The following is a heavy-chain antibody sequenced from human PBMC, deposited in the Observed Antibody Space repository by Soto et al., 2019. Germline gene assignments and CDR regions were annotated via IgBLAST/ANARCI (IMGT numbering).Heavy chain of an antibody. CDR1: GFTFSSYA. CDR3: AKSPRIAAAGYYYYYMDV. J-gene: IGHJ6*03. D-gene: IGHD6-13*01. Sequence: EVQLLESGGGLVQPGGSLRLSCAASGFTFSSYAMNWVRQAPGKGLEWVSAISGSGGSTYYADSVKGRFTISRDNSKNTLYLQMNSLRAEDTAVYYCAKSPRIAAAGYYYYYMDVWGKGTTVTVSS. V-gene: IGHV3-23*01. CDR2: ISGSGGST.